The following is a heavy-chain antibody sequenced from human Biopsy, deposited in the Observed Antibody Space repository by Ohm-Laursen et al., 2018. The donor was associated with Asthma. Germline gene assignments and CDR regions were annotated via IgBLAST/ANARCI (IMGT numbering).Heavy chain of an antibody. V-gene: IGHV1-3*04. D-gene: IGHD3-9*01. CDR1: GYNFISFA. Sequence: ASAKVSCKASGYNFISFAIHWVRQAPGQRLEWMGWVNTGNGDTKYSQKFQGRVTITRDTSASTAYMELKSLRSEDTATYYCARTYYDFLTGQVKDVFGVWGQGTMVTVSS. J-gene: IGHJ3*01. CDR2: VNTGNGDT. CDR3: ARTYYDFLTGQVKDVFGV.